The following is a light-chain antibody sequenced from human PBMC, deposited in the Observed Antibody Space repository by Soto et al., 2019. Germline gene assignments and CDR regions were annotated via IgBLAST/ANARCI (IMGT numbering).Light chain of an antibody. V-gene: IGLV2-11*01. Sequence: QSALTQHRSVSGSPGQSVTISCTGTTSDVGSFNYVSWYQHHPGKAPKLIIYDVSKRPSGVPDRFSGSKSRSAASLTISGLQAEDEADYYCCSFAGSYTSYVFGTGTKVTVL. CDR2: DVS. J-gene: IGLJ1*01. CDR1: TSDVGSFNY. CDR3: CSFAGSYTSYV.